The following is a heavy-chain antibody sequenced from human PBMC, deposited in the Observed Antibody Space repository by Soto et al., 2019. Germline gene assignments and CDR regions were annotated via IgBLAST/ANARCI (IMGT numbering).Heavy chain of an antibody. CDR2: IHYSGRT. Sequence: SETLSLTCSVSNGSISGFYWTWIRQPPGKILEWIGYIHYSGRTDYNPSLTSRATMSVDTSKNQFSLNLKSITAADTAVYYCARQTTYTSSWYDYWGHGTLVTVSS. J-gene: IGHJ5*01. V-gene: IGHV4-59*12. CDR3: ARQTTYTSSWYDY. D-gene: IGHD6-13*01. CDR1: NGSISGFY.